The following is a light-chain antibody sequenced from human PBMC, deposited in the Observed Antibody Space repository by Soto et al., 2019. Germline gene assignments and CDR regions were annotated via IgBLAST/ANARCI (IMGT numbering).Light chain of an antibody. CDR3: QQYNNWPRT. V-gene: IGKV3-15*01. J-gene: IGKJ1*01. CDR2: GAS. Sequence: EIVITQSPATLFVSPGERATLSCRDSQSVRSNLAWYQQKPGQAPRVVIYGASTRETGIPARFSGSGSGTEFTRTISSLQYEDFEVYYCQQYNNWPRTFGQGTKVDIK. CDR1: QSVRSN.